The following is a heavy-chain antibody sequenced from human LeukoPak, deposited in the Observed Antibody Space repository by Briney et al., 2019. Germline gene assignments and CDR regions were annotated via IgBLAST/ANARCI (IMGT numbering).Heavy chain of an antibody. CDR3: SSQHAVLDLDC. CDR1: GFTFSNYF. D-gene: IGHD2-2*01. CDR2: ITGDGSST. V-gene: IGHV3-74*01. Sequence: VQPGGSLRLSCTASGFTFSNYFMHWVRQVPGEGPVWVSRITGDGSSTSYADSVKGRFTISRDNAKNSLYLYMNSLRVEDTAVYYCSSQHAVLDLDCWGQGTLVTVSS. J-gene: IGHJ4*02.